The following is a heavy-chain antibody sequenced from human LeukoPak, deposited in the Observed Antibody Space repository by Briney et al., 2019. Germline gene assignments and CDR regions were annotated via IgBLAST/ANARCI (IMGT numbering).Heavy chain of an antibody. CDR1: WYSFTSYW. D-gene: IGHD3-10*01. V-gene: IGHV5-51*01. CDR2: IYPGGSDT. Sequence: GASLQISFHGSWYSFTSYWIGWVRPMPGKGLEWMGMIYPGGSDTRYSPSFQGQVTISADKSISNAYLQWRSLKASDTAMYYCARRSSGVTYYYGSWATYYFDYWGQGTLVTVSS. CDR3: ARRSSGVTYYYGSWATYYFDY. J-gene: IGHJ4*02.